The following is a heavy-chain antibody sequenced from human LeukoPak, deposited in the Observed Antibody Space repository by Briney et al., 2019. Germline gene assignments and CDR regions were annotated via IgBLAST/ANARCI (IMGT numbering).Heavy chain of an antibody. CDR1: GDSIGSYY. Sequence: PSETLSLTCTVSGDSIGSYYWSWIRQPAGKGLEWIGRVYTSGRTNYKPSLKSRITISLDTSKNQFSLKLSSVTAADTAVYYCARQVGGDNYGLKGSFDIWGQGTMVTVSS. D-gene: IGHD5-18*01. CDR2: VYTSGRT. J-gene: IGHJ3*02. CDR3: ARQVGGDNYGLKGSFDI. V-gene: IGHV4-4*07.